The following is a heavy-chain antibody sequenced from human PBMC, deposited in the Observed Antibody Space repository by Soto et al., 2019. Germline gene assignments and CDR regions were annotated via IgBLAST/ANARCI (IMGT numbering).Heavy chain of an antibody. V-gene: IGHV1-8*01. CDR2: MNPNSGNT. D-gene: IGHD3-3*01. CDR1: GYTFTSYD. CDR3: ARSNYNFWSGYLGWFDP. J-gene: IGHJ5*02. Sequence: QVQLVQSGAEVKKPGASVKVSCQASGYTFTSYDINWVRQATGQGLEWMGWMNPNSGNTGYAQKFQGRVTMTRNSSINTAYMELSSLRSEDMAVYYCARSNYNFWSGYLGWFDPWGQGTLVTVSS.